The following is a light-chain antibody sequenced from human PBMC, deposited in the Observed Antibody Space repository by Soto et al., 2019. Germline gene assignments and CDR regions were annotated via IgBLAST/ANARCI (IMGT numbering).Light chain of an antibody. CDR3: QQYSNWPLYS. J-gene: IGKJ2*03. CDR1: QSVSNN. CDR2: DAS. V-gene: IGKV3-15*01. Sequence: EIVMTQSPATLSVSPGVRATLSCRASQSVSNNLAWYQQKPGQAPRLLMYDASTGATGIPARFSGSGSGMEFTLTISSLQSEDFAVYYCQQYSNWPLYSFGQGTRLEIK.